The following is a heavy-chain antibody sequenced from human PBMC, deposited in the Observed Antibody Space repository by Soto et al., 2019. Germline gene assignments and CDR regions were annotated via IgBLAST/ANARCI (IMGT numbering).Heavy chain of an antibody. D-gene: IGHD2-15*01. Sequence: VQLLESGGGLVQPGGSLRLSCAASGFTFSSYAMSWVRQAPGKGLEWVSAISGSGGSTYYADSVKGRFTISRDNSKNTLYLQMNSLRAEDTAVYYCAKKKGRVVVVAATENYFDYWGQGTLVTVSS. CDR1: GFTFSSYA. J-gene: IGHJ4*02. V-gene: IGHV3-23*01. CDR3: AKKKGRVVVVAATENYFDY. CDR2: ISGSGGST.